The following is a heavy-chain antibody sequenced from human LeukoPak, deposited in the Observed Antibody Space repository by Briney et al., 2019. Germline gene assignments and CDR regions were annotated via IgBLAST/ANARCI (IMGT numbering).Heavy chain of an antibody. D-gene: IGHD6-13*01. CDR2: IYYSGST. CDR3: ATARRGGIAAAY. J-gene: IGHJ4*02. Sequence: SETLSLTCTVSGGSISSYYWSWIRQPPGKGLEWIGYIYYSGSTNYNPSLKSRVTISVDTSKNQFSLKLSSVTAADTAVYYCATARRGGIAAAYWGQGTLVTVSS. V-gene: IGHV4-59*12. CDR1: GGSISSYY.